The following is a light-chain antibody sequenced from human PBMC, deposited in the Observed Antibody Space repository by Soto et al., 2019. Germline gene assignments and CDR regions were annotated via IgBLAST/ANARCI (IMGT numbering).Light chain of an antibody. Sequence: DIQLTQSPSSLSASVGDRVTITCRASQAISSYLAWYQQKPGKVPELLIYATSTLQSGAPSRFSGSGSGTDFTLTISSLQPEDVATYYCHKYNNAPNFGGGTKVEIK. CDR1: QAISSY. V-gene: IGKV1-27*01. CDR3: HKYNNAPN. CDR2: ATS. J-gene: IGKJ4*01.